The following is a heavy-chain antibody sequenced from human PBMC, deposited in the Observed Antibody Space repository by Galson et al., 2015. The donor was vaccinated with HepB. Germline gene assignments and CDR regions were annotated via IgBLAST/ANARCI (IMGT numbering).Heavy chain of an antibody. CDR2: TYYRSKWYN. V-gene: IGHV6-1*01. J-gene: IGHJ6*03. CDR3: ARGCVVVPAASYYYYMDV. CDR1: GDSVSSNSAA. Sequence: CAISGDSVSSNSAAWNWIRQSPSRGLEWLGRTYYRSKWYNDYAVSVKSRITINPDTSKNQFSLQLNSVTPEDTAVYYCARGCVVVPAASYYYYMDVWGKGTTVTVSS. D-gene: IGHD2-2*01.